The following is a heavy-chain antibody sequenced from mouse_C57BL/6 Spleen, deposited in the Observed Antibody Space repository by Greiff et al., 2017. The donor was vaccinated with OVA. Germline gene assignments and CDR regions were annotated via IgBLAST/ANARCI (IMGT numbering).Heavy chain of an antibody. V-gene: IGHV7-3*01. CDR2: IRNKANGSTT. D-gene: IGHD2-4*01. CDR1: GFTFTDYY. CDR3: ARYLYSDPSYYAMDY. Sequence: EVHLVESGGGLVQPGGSLSLSCAASGFTFTDYYMSWVRQPPGKALEWLGFIRNKANGSTTEYSASVKGRFTISRANSQSILYLQMIALRAEDSATDYSARYLYSDPSYYAMDYWGQGTSVTVSS. J-gene: IGHJ4*01.